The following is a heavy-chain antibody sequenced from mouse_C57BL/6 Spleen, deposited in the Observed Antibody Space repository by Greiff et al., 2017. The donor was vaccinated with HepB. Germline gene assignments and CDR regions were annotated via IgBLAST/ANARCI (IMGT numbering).Heavy chain of an antibody. CDR3: ARGDYGSSSDY. J-gene: IGHJ2*01. V-gene: IGHV1-80*01. D-gene: IGHD1-1*01. CDR2: IYPGDGDT. Sequence: QVQLQQSGAELVKPGASVKISCKASGYAFSSYWMNWVKQRPGKGLEWIGQIYPGDGDTNYNGKFKGKATLTVDKSSSTAYMQLSSLTSEDSAVYFCARGDYGSSSDYWGQGTTLTVSS. CDR1: GYAFSSYW.